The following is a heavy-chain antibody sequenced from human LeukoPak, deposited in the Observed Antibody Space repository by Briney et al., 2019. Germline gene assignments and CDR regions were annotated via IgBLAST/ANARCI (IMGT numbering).Heavy chain of an antibody. CDR2: ISDSGGST. CDR1: GFTFSSYA. Sequence: PGGSLRLSCVASGFTFSSYAMSWVRQAPGKGLEWVSAISDSGGSTYYADSVKGRFTISRDNSKNTLYLQMNSLRAEDTAVYYCAKDRYDSSGYYASGDAFDIWGQGTMVTVSS. CDR3: AKDRYDSSGYYASGDAFDI. V-gene: IGHV3-23*01. J-gene: IGHJ3*02. D-gene: IGHD3-22*01.